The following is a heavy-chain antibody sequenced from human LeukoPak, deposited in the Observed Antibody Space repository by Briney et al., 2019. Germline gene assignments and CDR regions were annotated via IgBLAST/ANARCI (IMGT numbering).Heavy chain of an antibody. CDR1: GYTFTSYY. J-gene: IGHJ4*02. CDR2: INPSGGST. CDR3: ARAARGYDYFDY. V-gene: IGHV1-46*01. D-gene: IGHD6-25*01. Sequence: ASVKVSCKASGYTFTSYYMHLLRQAPRQGHEWMGIINPSGGSTSYAQKFQGRVTMTRDTSTSTVYMELSSLRSEDTAVYYCARAARGYDYFDYWGQGTPVTVSS.